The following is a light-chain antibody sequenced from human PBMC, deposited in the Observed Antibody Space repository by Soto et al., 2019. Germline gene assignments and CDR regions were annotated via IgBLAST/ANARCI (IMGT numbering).Light chain of an antibody. CDR3: QRYGSTPPT. CDR1: QSVLYSSNNKNY. V-gene: IGKV4-1*01. CDR2: WAS. J-gene: IGKJ2*01. Sequence: DIVMTQSPDSLAVSLGERATINCKSSQSVLYSSNNKNYLAWYQQRPGQPPKLLIYWASTRESGVPDRFSGSGSGTDFPLTISSLQAEDVAVYYCQRYGSTPPTVGQGTKWEIK.